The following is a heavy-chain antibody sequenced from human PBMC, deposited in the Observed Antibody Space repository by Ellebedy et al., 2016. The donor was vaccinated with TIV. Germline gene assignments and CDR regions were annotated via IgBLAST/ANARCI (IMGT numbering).Heavy chain of an antibody. V-gene: IGHV3-30*18. CDR1: GFTFSSYG. CDR2: ISYDGSNK. CDR3: AKGSGSFDY. Sequence: PGGSLRLSCAASGFTFSSYGMHWVRQAPGKGLEWVAVISYDGSNKYYADSVKGRFTISSDNSKNTLYLQMNSLRAEDTAVYYCAKGSGSFDYWGQGTLVTVSS. D-gene: IGHD3-10*01. J-gene: IGHJ4*02.